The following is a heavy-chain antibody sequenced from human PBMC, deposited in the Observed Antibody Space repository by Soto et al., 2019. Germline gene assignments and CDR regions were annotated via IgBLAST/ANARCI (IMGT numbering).Heavy chain of an antibody. D-gene: IGHD4-4*01. CDR3: ARDWSYSNDVGHYYYYGMDV. V-gene: IGHV1-69*06. Sequence: QVQLVQSGAEVKKPGSSVKVSCKASGGTFSSYAISWVRQAPGQGLEWMGGIIPIFGTANYAQKFQGRVTITADKSTSTAYMELSSLRSEDTAVYYCARDWSYSNDVGHYYYYGMDVWGQGTTVTVSS. CDR2: IIPIFGTA. CDR1: GGTFSSYA. J-gene: IGHJ6*02.